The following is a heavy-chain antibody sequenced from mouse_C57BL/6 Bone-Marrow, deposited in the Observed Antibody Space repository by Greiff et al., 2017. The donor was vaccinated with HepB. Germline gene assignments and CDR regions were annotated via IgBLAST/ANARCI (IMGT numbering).Heavy chain of an antibody. CDR2: INPGSGVT. V-gene: IGHV1-54*01. CDR3: ARAVVARNFDY. D-gene: IGHD1-1*01. Sequence: VQLQQSGAELVRPGTSVKVSCKASGYAFTNYLIEWVKQRPGQGLEWIGVINPGSGVTNYNEKFKGKATLTADKSSSTAYMQLSSLTSEDSAVYFCARAVVARNFDYWGQGTTLTVSS. CDR1: GYAFTNYL. J-gene: IGHJ2*01.